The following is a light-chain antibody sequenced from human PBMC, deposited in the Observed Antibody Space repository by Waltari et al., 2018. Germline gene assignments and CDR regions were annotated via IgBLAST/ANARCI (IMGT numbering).Light chain of an antibody. Sequence: QSVLTQPPSASGTPGQSVTISCSGGSTNIGTNYVYWYQQLPGGAPKLLISKTNQRPSGVPDRFSGSKSATSASLAISGLRSEDEADYYCAAWDDSLYVALFGGGTKLTVL. V-gene: IGLV1-47*01. CDR3: AAWDDSLYVAL. J-gene: IGLJ3*02. CDR2: KTN. CDR1: STNIGTNY.